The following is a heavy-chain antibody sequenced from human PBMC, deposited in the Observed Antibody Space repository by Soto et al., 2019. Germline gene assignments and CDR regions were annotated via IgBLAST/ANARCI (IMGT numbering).Heavy chain of an antibody. CDR3: ARDHQDIVVVVAATPEYFQH. J-gene: IGHJ1*01. CDR2: ISSSSSTI. CDR1: GFTFSSYS. D-gene: IGHD2-15*01. V-gene: IGHV3-48*01. Sequence: GGSLRLSCAASGFTFSSYSMNWVRQAPGKGLEWVSYISSSSSTIYYADSVKGRFTISRDNAKNSLYLQMNSLRAEDTAVYYCARDHQDIVVVVAATPEYFQHWGQGTLVTVSS.